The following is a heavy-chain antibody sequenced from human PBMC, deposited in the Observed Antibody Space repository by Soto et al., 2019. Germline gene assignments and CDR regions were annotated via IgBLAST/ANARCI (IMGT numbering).Heavy chain of an antibody. CDR2: IYYNGST. CDR1: GGSVSSRSYF. D-gene: IGHD2-15*01. Sequence: QVQVQESGPGLVKPSDTLSLTCTVSGGSVSSRSYFWGWIRQSPGKGLEWIGTIYYNGSTYYNPSLKSRVTLSVDTSRNHFSLKLNSVTASDTALYYCARQRVVPATPTNWFDPWGQGTLVTVSS. V-gene: IGHV4-39*01. CDR3: ARQRVVPATPTNWFDP. J-gene: IGHJ5*02.